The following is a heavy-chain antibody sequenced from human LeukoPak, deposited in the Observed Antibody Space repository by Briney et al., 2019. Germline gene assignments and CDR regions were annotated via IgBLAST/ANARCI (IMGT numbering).Heavy chain of an antibody. V-gene: IGHV1-69*05. J-gene: IGHJ4*02. Sequence: SVKVSCKASGGTFSSYAISWVRQAPGQGLEWMGGIIPIFGTANYAQKFQGRVTITTDESTGTAYMELSSLRSEDTAVYYCARVMGSRPYLKQQLAYWGQGTLVTASS. CDR1: GGTFSSYA. CDR2: IIPIFGTA. CDR3: ARVMGSRPYLKQQLAY. D-gene: IGHD6-13*01.